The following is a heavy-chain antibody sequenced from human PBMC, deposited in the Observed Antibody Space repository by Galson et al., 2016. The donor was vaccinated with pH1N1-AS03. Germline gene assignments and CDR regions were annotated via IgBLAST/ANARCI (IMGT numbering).Heavy chain of an antibody. D-gene: IGHD1-20*01. V-gene: IGHV3-23*01. CDR2: ISGSGATS. CDR1: GFSFSGYA. CDR3: TKTERGYNWNYFDY. Sequence: SLRLSCAASGFSFSGYAMSWVHQAPGQGLEWVSAISGSGATSFYADSVKGRFTISRDNSENMVYLQMNNLRAEDTALYYCTKTERGYNWNYFDYWGQGTLVTVSS. J-gene: IGHJ4*02.